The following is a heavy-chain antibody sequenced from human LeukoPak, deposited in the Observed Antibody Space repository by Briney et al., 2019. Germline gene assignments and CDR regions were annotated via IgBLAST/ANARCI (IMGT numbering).Heavy chain of an antibody. Sequence: PGGSLRLSCAASGFNFTMYWMHWVRQAPGKGLEWVSAISNTGRTSYADSVKGRLTISRDNSKNTLYLQMNNLTAEDTAIYYCAKDWGFWGQGTLVTVSS. CDR3: AKDWGF. V-gene: IGHV3-23*01. CDR2: ISNTGRT. D-gene: IGHD7-27*01. CDR1: GFNFTMYW. J-gene: IGHJ4*02.